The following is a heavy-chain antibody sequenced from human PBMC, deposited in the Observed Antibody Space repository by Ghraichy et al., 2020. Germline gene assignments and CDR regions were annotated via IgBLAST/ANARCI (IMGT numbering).Heavy chain of an antibody. J-gene: IGHJ5*02. CDR1: GFSLSTSGVG. CDR3: AHRPDSAVVADMFDP. V-gene: IGHV2-5*01. Sequence: SGPTLVKPTQTLTLTCTFSGFSLSTSGVGVGWIRQPPGKALEWLALIYWNDDKRYSPSLKSRLTITKDTSKNQVVLTMTNMDPVDTATYYCAHRPDSAVVADMFDPWGQGTLVTVSS. CDR2: IYWNDDK. D-gene: IGHD2-15*01.